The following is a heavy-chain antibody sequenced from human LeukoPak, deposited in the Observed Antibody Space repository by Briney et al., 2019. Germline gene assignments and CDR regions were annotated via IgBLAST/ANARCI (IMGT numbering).Heavy chain of an antibody. Sequence: GESLKISCKGSGYSFTTYWIGWVRHLPGKGLEWMGIIYPGDSDTRYSPSFQGQVTISADKSISTAYLQWSSLKASDTAMYYCTMQTDFYSGPSSWGQGTLVTVSS. CDR2: IYPGDSDT. V-gene: IGHV5-51*01. J-gene: IGHJ4*02. CDR1: GYSFTTYW. D-gene: IGHD5-12*01. CDR3: TMQTDFYSGPSS.